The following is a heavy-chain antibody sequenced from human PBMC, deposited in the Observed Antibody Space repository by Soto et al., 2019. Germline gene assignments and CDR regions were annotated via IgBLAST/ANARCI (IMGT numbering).Heavy chain of an antibody. CDR3: ARPGGSGSYYNGRFDP. Sequence: GGSLRLSCAASGFTFSSYWMHWVRQAPGKGLVGVSRINSDGSSTSYADSVKGRFTISRDNAKNTLYLQMNSLRAEDTAGYYCARPGGSGSYYNGRFDPWGQGTLDTVS. D-gene: IGHD3-10*01. CDR2: INSDGSST. J-gene: IGHJ5*02. CDR1: GFTFSSYW. V-gene: IGHV3-74*01.